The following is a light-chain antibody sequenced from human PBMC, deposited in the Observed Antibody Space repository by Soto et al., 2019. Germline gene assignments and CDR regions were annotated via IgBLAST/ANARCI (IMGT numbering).Light chain of an antibody. V-gene: IGLV2-23*01. CDR3: WSYAGSSTVV. J-gene: IGLJ2*01. Sequence: QSVLTQPASVSGSPGQSITISCTGTSSDVGSYNLASWYQQHPGKAPKLMIYEGSKRPSGVSNRFSGSKSGNTASLTISGLHAEDEADYYCWSYAGSSTVVFGGGTKRTVL. CDR2: EGS. CDR1: SSDVGSYNL.